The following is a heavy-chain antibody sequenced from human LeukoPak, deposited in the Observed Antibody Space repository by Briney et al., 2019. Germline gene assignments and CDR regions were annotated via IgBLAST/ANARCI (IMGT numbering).Heavy chain of an antibody. V-gene: IGHV4-39*07. CDR3: ARDLKTAAGTSSWFDP. CDR2: IYYSGST. Sequence: SETLSLTCTVSGGSISSSSYYWGWIRQPPGKGLEWIGSIYYSGSTYYNPSLKSRVTISVDTSKNQFSLKLSSVTAADTAVYYCARDLKTAAGTSSWFDPWGQGTLVTVSS. CDR1: GGSISSSSYY. D-gene: IGHD6-13*01. J-gene: IGHJ5*02.